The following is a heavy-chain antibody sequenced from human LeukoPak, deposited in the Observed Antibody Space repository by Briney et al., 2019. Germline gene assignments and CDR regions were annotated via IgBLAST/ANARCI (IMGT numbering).Heavy chain of an antibody. CDR3: ATEFLEPRYYYYYYYMDV. CDR1: GGSISSYY. J-gene: IGHJ6*03. Sequence: SETQSLTCTVSGGSISSYYWSWIRQPPGKGLEWIGYIYYSGSTNYNPSLKSRVTISVDTSKNQFSLKLSSVTAADTAVYYCATEFLEPRYYYYYYYMDVWGKGTTVTVSS. V-gene: IGHV4-59*01. CDR2: IYYSGST. D-gene: IGHD1-1*01.